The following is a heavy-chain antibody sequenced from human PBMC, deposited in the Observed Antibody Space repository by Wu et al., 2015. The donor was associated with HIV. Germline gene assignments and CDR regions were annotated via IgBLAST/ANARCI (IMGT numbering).Heavy chain of an antibody. V-gene: IGHV4-34*01. CDR3: ARGLMDSTGYKWFDP. CDR1: GGSFSGYY. Sequence: QVQLQQWGAGLLKPSETLSLTCAVYGGSFSGYYWSWIRQPPGKGLEWIGEINHSGSTNYNPSLKSRVTISVDTSKNQFSLKLSSVTAADTAVYYCARGLMDSTGYKWFDPWGQGTLVTVSS. CDR2: INHSGST. J-gene: IGHJ5*02. D-gene: IGHD3-22*01.